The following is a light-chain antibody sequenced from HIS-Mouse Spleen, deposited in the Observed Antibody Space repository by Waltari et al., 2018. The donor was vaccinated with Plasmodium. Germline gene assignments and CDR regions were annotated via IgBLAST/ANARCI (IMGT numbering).Light chain of an antibody. J-gene: IGLJ2*01. V-gene: IGLV2-8*01. CDR3: SSYAGSNNLV. CDR1: SSDVGGYNY. CDR2: KFS. Sequence: QSALPQPPSASGSPGQSVTISCTGPSSDVGGYNYVSRYQQHPGKAPKLMIYKFSNRPSGVPDRFSGSKSGNTASLTVSGLQAEDEADYYCSSYAGSNNLVFGGGTKLTVL.